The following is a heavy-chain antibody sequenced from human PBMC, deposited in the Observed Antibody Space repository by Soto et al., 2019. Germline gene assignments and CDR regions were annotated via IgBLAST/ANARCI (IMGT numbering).Heavy chain of an antibody. J-gene: IGHJ3*02. V-gene: IGHV3-23*01. CDR2: ITGRGDST. CDR3: AKGLRQEYYYDSSGPPDAFDI. Sequence: GGSLRLSCAASGFPFSDHAMHWVRQTPGKGLEWVSAITGRGDSTYYADSVKGRFTISRDNSKNTLYLQMNSLRAEDTAVYYCAKGLRQEYYYDSSGPPDAFDIRGQGTMVTVSS. D-gene: IGHD3-22*01. CDR1: GFPFSDHA.